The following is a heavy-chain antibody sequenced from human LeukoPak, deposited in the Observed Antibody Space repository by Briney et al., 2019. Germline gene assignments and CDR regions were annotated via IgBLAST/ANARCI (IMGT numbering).Heavy chain of an antibody. Sequence: GGSLRLSCAASGFTFSSYEMNWVRQAPGKGLEWVSYISSNGSTIYYADSVKGRFTISRDNAKNSLYLQMNSLRAEDTAVYYCAREPPNYVAFDIWGQGTMVTVSS. CDR2: ISSNGSTI. J-gene: IGHJ3*02. D-gene: IGHD1-7*01. CDR1: GFTFSSYE. CDR3: AREPPNYVAFDI. V-gene: IGHV3-48*03.